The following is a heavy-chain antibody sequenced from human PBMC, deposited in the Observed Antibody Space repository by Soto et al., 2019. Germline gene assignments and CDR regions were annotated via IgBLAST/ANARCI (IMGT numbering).Heavy chain of an antibody. CDR1: GGTFSSYA. CDR3: ARSAIGPFESPVGGLRPGIAAAGGFDY. J-gene: IGHJ4*02. D-gene: IGHD6-13*01. V-gene: IGHV1-69*01. Sequence: QVQLVQSGAEVKKPGSSVKVSCKASGGTFSSYAISWVRQAPGQGLEWMGGIIPIFGTANYAQKIQGRVTITADESTSTAYMELSSLRSEDTAVYYCARSAIGPFESPVGGLRPGIAAAGGFDYWGQGTLVTVSS. CDR2: IIPIFGTA.